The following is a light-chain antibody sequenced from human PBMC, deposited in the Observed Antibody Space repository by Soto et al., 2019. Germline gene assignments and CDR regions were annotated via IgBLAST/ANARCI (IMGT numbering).Light chain of an antibody. CDR2: GAS. V-gene: IGKV3-15*01. J-gene: IGKJ1*01. CDR1: QSVSSN. Sequence: EIVMTQSPATLSVSPGERATLSCRASQSVSSNLAWYQQKPGQAPRLLFYGASTRATGIPARFSGSGSGTEFTLTISSLQSEDFAVYYCQQYINWPPTFGQGTKVEIK. CDR3: QQYINWPPT.